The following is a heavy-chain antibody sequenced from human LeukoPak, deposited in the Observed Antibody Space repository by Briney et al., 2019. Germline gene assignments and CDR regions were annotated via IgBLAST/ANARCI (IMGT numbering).Heavy chain of an antibody. D-gene: IGHD2-2*02. Sequence: GGSLRLSCEASGFTFRDYWMHWVRQAPGKGLVWVARINTDGSSTNYADSVKGRFTISRDNSKNTLYLQINSLRAEDTAVYYCAKVQTPYCSSTSCYNFDYWGQGTLVTVSS. CDR2: INTDGSST. V-gene: IGHV3-74*01. J-gene: IGHJ4*02. CDR1: GFTFRDYW. CDR3: AKVQTPYCSSTSCYNFDY.